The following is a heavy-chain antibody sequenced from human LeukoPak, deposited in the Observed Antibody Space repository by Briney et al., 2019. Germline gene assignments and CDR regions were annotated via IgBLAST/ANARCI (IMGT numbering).Heavy chain of an antibody. J-gene: IGHJ5*02. CDR1: GFTFSSYG. Sequence: GGSLRLSCAASGFTFSSYGMHWFRQAPGKGLEWGAVISYDGSNKYYADSVKGRFTISRDNSKNTLYLQMNSLRAEDTAVYYCAKELGYCSGGSCYPWGQGTLVTVSS. CDR3: AKELGYCSGGSCYP. D-gene: IGHD2-15*01. CDR2: ISYDGSNK. V-gene: IGHV3-30*18.